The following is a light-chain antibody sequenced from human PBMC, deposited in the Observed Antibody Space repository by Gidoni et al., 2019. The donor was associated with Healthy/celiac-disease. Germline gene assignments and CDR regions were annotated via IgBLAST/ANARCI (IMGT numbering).Light chain of an antibody. Sequence: DIQMTQSPSSLSASVGDRLTITCRASQSISSYLNLSQQKPGKAPTLLIYATASLKSGVPSRFSGSGSGTDVTLTISSLQPEDDATYYCQQRYGTPPVTFGGGTKVEIK. J-gene: IGKJ4*01. CDR3: QQRYGTPPVT. CDR2: ATA. CDR1: QSISSY. V-gene: IGKV1-39*01.